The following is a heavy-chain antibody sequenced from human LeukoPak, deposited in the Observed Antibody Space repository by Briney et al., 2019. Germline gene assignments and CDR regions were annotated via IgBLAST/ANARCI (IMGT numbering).Heavy chain of an antibody. Sequence: SETLSLTCTVSGGSISSYYWSWIRQPPGKGLEWIGYIYYSGSTNYNPSLKSRVTISVDTSKNQFSLKLSSVTAADTAVYYCARDRNYDILTGYTQNWFDPWGQGTLVTVSS. CDR2: IYYSGST. D-gene: IGHD3-9*01. CDR3: ARDRNYDILTGYTQNWFDP. J-gene: IGHJ5*02. V-gene: IGHV4-59*01. CDR1: GGSISSYY.